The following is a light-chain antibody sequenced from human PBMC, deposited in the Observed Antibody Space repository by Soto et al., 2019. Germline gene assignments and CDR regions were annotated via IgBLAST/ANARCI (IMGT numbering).Light chain of an antibody. V-gene: IGKV3-20*01. J-gene: IGKJ1*01. CDR2: GAS. CDR3: QQYGSSPWT. CDR1: QRVSSNY. Sequence: EIVLTQSPGTLSLSPGERATLSCRASQRVSSNYLAWYQQKPGQSPRLLIYGASSRATGIPDRLSGSGSGTDFTLAISRLEPEDLAVYYCQQYGSSPWTFGLGTTVEI.